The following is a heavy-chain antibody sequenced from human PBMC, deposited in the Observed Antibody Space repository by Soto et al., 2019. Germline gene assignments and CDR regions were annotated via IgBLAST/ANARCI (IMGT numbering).Heavy chain of an antibody. J-gene: IGHJ5*01. CDR2: ISGSGGST. CDR3: AKVAERTVRGVIDS. V-gene: IGHV3-23*01. D-gene: IGHD3-10*01. CDR1: GFTFSSYA. Sequence: EVQLLESGGGLVQPGGSLRLSCAASGFTFSSYAMSWVRQAPGKGLEWVSAISGSGGSTYYADSVKGRFTISRDNSKKTLYLQMNSRRAEDTAVYYWAKVAERTVRGVIDSWGQGTLVTVSS.